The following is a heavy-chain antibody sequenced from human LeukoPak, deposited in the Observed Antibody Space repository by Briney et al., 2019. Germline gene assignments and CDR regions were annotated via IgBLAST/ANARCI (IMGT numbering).Heavy chain of an antibody. CDR1: GFTFSSYG. CDR3: AKDSENEYYYDSSGPMDL. CDR2: ISYDGSNK. J-gene: IGHJ4*02. D-gene: IGHD3-22*01. V-gene: IGHV3-30*18. Sequence: PGGSLRLSCAASGFTFSSYGMHWVRQAPGKGLEWVAVISYDGSNKYYADSVKGRFTISRDNSKNTLYLQMNSLGAEDTAVYSCAKDSENEYYYDSSGPMDLWGQGTLVTVSS.